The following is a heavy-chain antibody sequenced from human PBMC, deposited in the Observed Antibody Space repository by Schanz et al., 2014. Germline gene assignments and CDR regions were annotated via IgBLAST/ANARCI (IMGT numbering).Heavy chain of an antibody. Sequence: VQLVESGGGVVQPGRSLRLSCAASGFTLSSYGMHWLRQAPGKGLEWVSVIGVDGTTTYYADSVKGRFTISRDNSKNTLYLQMNSLRAEDTAVYYCARIGGSVFDYWAQGTLXTVSS. D-gene: IGHD3-10*01. CDR2: IGVDGTTT. CDR1: GFTLSSYG. J-gene: IGHJ4*02. CDR3: ARIGGSVFDY. V-gene: IGHV3-NL1*01.